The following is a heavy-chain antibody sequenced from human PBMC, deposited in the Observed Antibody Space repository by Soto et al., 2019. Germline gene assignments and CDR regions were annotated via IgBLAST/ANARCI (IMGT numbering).Heavy chain of an antibody. CDR3: ARESRFLEWLSLNWFDP. Sequence: GGSLRLSCAASGFTFSSYSMNWVRQAPGKGLEWVSYISSTSSTIYYADSVKGRFTISRDNAKNSLYLQMNSLRDEDTAVYYCARESRFLEWLSLNWFDPWGQGTLVTVSS. CDR2: ISSTSSTI. CDR1: GFTFSSYS. V-gene: IGHV3-48*02. J-gene: IGHJ5*02. D-gene: IGHD3-3*01.